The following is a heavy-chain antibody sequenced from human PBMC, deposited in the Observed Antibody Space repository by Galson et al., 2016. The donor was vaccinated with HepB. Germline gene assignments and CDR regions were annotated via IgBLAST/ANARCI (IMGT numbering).Heavy chain of an antibody. CDR3: AKEVEDIVATTYYYSGMDV. D-gene: IGHD5-12*01. V-gene: IGHV3-30*04. CDR1: HFIFSNFA. CDR2: LSYDGSME. J-gene: IGHJ6*04. Sequence: SLRLSCAASHFIFSNFAMHWVRQAPGKGLEWVALLSYDGSMEYYADSVKGRFTISRDNSKNTLYLQMNSLRAEDTAVYYCAKEVEDIVATTYYYSGMDVWGKGTTVTVSS.